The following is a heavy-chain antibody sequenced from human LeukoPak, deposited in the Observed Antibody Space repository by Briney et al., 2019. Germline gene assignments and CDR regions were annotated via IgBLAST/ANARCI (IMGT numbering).Heavy chain of an antibody. CDR1: GFIFSDYG. CDR2: ISGSGTST. D-gene: IGHD6-19*01. J-gene: IGHJ3*02. Sequence: GGSLRLSCAASGFIFSDYGMSWVRQAPGKGLEWVSSISGSGTSTYFADSVKGRFTIPRDNSKDTLDLQMNSLRAEDTATYYCAKKIAVPGSYVFDIWGQGTMVTVSS. V-gene: IGHV3-23*01. CDR3: AKKIAVPGSYVFDI.